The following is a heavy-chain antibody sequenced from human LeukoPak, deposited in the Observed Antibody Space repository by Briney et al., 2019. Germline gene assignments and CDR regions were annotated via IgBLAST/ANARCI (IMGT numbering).Heavy chain of an antibody. J-gene: IGHJ4*02. CDR3: ARAMVRGVITG. Sequence: PSETLSLTCTASGASISTYYWSWIRQPVGKGLEWIGRIYPSGSTNYNPSLKSRITMSIDTSKNQFSLKLSSVTAADTAVYYCARAMVRGVITGWGQGTLVTVSS. CDR1: GASISTYY. CDR2: IYPSGST. D-gene: IGHD3-10*01. V-gene: IGHV4-4*07.